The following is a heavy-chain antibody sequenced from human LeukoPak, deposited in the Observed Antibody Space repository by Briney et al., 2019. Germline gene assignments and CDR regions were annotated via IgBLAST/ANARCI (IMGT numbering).Heavy chain of an antibody. V-gene: IGHV3-23*01. J-gene: IGHJ4*02. CDR3: AKDQGWYSYFDY. Sequence: GGSLRLSCAASGFTVSSYAMSWVRQAPGKGLEWVSAISGSGGSTYYADSVKGRFTISRDNSKNTLYLQMNSLRAEDTAVYYCAKDQGWYSYFDYWGQGTLVTVSS. D-gene: IGHD6-19*01. CDR1: GFTVSSYA. CDR2: ISGSGGST.